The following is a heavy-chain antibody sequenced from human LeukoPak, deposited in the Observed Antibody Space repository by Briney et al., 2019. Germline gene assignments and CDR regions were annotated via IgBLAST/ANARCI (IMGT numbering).Heavy chain of an antibody. CDR3: ATSTVTTFTFDY. CDR1: GYTFTGYY. V-gene: IGHV1-2*02. Sequence: ASVKVSCKASGYTFTGYYMHWVRQAPGQGLEWMGWINPNSGGTSYAQKLQGRVTMTRDTSISTAYMELSRLRSDDTAVYYCATSTVTTFTFDYWGQGTLVTVSS. J-gene: IGHJ4*02. D-gene: IGHD4-17*01. CDR2: INPNSGGT.